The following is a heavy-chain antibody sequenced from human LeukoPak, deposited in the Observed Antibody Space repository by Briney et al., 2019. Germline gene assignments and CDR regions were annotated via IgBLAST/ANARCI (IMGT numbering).Heavy chain of an antibody. Sequence: ASVKVSCKASGYTFTGYYMHWVRQAPGQGLEWMGWIDPNSGGTNYAQKFQGRVTMTRDTSISTAYMELSRLRSDDTAVYYCARDMRCSGGSCHVLWFDPWGQGTLVTVSS. CDR2: IDPNSGGT. D-gene: IGHD2-15*01. J-gene: IGHJ5*02. CDR1: GYTFTGYY. CDR3: ARDMRCSGGSCHVLWFDP. V-gene: IGHV1-2*02.